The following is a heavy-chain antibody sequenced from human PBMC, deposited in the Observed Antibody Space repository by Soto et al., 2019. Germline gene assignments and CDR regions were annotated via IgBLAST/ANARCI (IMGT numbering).Heavy chain of an antibody. V-gene: IGHV3-21*01. Sequence: GGSLRLSCAASGFTFSSYSMNWVRQAPGKGLEWVSSISSSSSYIYYADSVKGRFTISRDNAKNSLYLQMNSLRAEDTAVYYCARDRSINTYYYDSSGYPPNDYWGQGTLVTVSS. CDR3: ARDRSINTYYYDSSGYPPNDY. CDR1: GFTFSSYS. D-gene: IGHD3-22*01. CDR2: ISSSSSYI. J-gene: IGHJ4*02.